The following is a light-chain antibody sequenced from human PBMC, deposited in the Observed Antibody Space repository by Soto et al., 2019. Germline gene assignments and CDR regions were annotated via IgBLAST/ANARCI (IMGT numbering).Light chain of an antibody. CDR1: SSNIGSNY. CDR3: AAWDDSQSGFAV. Sequence: QAVVTQPPSASGTPGQRVTISCSGSSSNIGSNYVYWYQQLPGTAPKLLIYRNNQRPSGVPDRFSGSKSGTSASLAISGLRCEDEADDYCAAWDDSQSGFAVFGGGTQLTVL. J-gene: IGLJ7*01. V-gene: IGLV1-47*01. CDR2: RNN.